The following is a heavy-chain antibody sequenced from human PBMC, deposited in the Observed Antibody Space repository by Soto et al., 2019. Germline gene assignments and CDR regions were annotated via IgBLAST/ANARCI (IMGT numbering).Heavy chain of an antibody. Sequence: WLCLRLSCSASGVRFTTYAMHWVRQAPGKGLEWVAVISDDGSIKYYADSVKGRSTISRDNSKNTFYLQMNSLRGGDTALYYCARAIETAMDPCDYWGQGALVTVSS. CDR2: ISDDGSIK. V-gene: IGHV3-30-3*01. J-gene: IGHJ4*02. D-gene: IGHD5-18*01. CDR1: GVRFTTYA. CDR3: ARAIETAMDPCDY.